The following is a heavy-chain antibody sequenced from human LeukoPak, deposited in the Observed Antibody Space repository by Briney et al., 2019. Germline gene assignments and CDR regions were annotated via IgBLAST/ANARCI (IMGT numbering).Heavy chain of an antibody. D-gene: IGHD4-17*01. CDR2: ISSGSGTI. CDR1: GSTFSSYN. CDR3: AALRGLQNWYFDL. J-gene: IGHJ2*01. Sequence: QPGGSLRLPCAASGSTFSSYNINWVRQAPGKGLEWVSYISSGSGTIYYADSVKGRFTISRDNAKNSLFLQMNSLRAEDTAVYYCAALRGLQNWYFDLWGRGTLVTVSS. V-gene: IGHV3-48*01.